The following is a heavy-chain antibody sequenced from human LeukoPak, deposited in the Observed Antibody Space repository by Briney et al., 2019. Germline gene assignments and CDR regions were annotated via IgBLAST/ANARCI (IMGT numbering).Heavy chain of an antibody. D-gene: IGHD3-22*01. V-gene: IGHV3-74*01. CDR3: ARVYYYDSSGPPGGY. CDR1: GFTFSSYW. CDR2: INSDGSST. Sequence: GGSLRLSYAASGFTFSSYWMHWVRQAPGKGLVWVSRINSDGSSTSYADSVKGRFTISRDNAKNTLYLQMNSLRVEDTAVYYCARVYYYDSSGPPGGYWGQGTLVTVSS. J-gene: IGHJ4*02.